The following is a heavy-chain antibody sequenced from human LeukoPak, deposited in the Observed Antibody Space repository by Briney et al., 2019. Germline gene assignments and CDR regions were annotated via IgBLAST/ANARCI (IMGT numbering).Heavy chain of an antibody. CDR3: ARNQQLGGHSYYYYGMDV. J-gene: IGHJ6*02. D-gene: IGHD3-16*01. CDR1: GFTSIAYA. CDR2: ISGGSVTT. V-gene: IGHV3-23*01. Sequence: GGSLRLSCVGSGFTSIAYALTWARQAPGKGLEWVSGISGGSVTTYYADSVKGRFTISRDNSKNTLYLQMNSLRADDTAIYYCARNQQLGGHSYYYYGMDVWGQGATVTVSS.